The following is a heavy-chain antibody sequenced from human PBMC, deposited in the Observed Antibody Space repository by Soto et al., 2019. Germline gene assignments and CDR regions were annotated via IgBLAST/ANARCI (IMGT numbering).Heavy chain of an antibody. Sequence: WGSLRLSCGASGFTFSNYWMHWVRQVPGKGLVWVSRINGDGRSTNYADSVKGRFTISRDNAKNTLYLQMTSLRAEDTAVYYCARGTWNFYYFDYWGLGTLVTVSS. J-gene: IGHJ4*02. CDR3: ARGTWNFYYFDY. CDR2: INGDGRST. V-gene: IGHV3-74*01. CDR1: GFTFSNYW. D-gene: IGHD1-1*01.